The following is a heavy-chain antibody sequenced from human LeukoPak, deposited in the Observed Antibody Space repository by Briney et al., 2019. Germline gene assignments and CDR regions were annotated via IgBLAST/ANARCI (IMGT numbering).Heavy chain of an antibody. D-gene: IGHD5-24*01. V-gene: IGHV1-18*01. CDR2: ISAYNGNT. J-gene: IGHJ4*02. CDR3: ARYPRRRDGYNGPDY. CDR1: GGTFSSYA. Sequence: ASVKVSCKASGGTFSSYAISWVRQAPGQGLEWMGWISAYNGNTNYAQKLQGRVTMTTDTSTSTAYMELRSLRSDDTAVYYCARYPRRRDGYNGPDYWGQGTLVTVSS.